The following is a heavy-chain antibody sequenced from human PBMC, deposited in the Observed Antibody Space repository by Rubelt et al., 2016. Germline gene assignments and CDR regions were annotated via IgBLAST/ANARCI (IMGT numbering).Heavy chain of an antibody. CDR3: ARGHDAFDI. Sequence: EVQLLESGGGLLQPGGSLRLSCAASGFTVSNSYIHWVRQAPGKGLEWVSVLYSGGAAYYAGSVKGRFTISRDSSKNTLYLQMNSLRAEDTAVYYCARGHDAFDIWGQGTMVTVSS. CDR1: GFTVSNSY. CDR2: LYSGGAA. V-gene: IGHV3-66*01. J-gene: IGHJ3*02.